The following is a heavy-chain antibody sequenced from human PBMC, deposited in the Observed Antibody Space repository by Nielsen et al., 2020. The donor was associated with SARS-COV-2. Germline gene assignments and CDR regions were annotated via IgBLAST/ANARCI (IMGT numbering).Heavy chain of an antibody. CDR1: GGSFSGYY. D-gene: IGHD3-10*01. J-gene: IGHJ5*02. CDR3: APREGYYYGSGNYTA. CDR2: ITHSGST. Sequence: SETLSLTCAVYGGSFSGYYWTWIRQPPGKGLEWIGEITHSGSTNYNPSLEGRVTISVDTSKNQFSLKLSSVTAADTAVYYCAPREGYYYGSGNYTAWGQGTLVTVSS. V-gene: IGHV4-34*01.